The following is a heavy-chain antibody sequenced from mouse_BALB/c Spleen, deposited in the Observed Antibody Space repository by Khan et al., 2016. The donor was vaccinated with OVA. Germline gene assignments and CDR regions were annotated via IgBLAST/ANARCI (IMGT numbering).Heavy chain of an antibody. Sequence: VQLQQSGTELVRPGALVRLSCTVSGFNIKDYYIHWVKQRPDQGLEWIGWIDPENGNTIYDPKFQGKASITADTSSNTAYLQLSSPTSEDTAVYYCPRSILLYCDDWGRGTTLTGSS. V-gene: IGHV14-1*02. J-gene: IGHJ2*01. CDR3: PRSILLYCDD. CDR1: GFNIKDYY. CDR2: IDPENGNT. D-gene: IGHD2-3*01.